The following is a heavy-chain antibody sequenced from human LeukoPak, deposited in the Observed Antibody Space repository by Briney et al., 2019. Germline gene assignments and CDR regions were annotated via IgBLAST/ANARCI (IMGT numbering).Heavy chain of an antibody. Sequence: SQTLSLTCTVSGGSISSGSYYWSWIRQPAGKGLEWIGRIYTSGSTNYNPSLKSRVTISVDTSKNQFSLKLSSVTAADTAVYYCARDRGDIVVVPAAVDDAFDIWGQGTMVTVSS. CDR1: GGSISSGSYY. CDR3: ARDRGDIVVVPAAVDDAFDI. J-gene: IGHJ3*02. D-gene: IGHD2-2*01. V-gene: IGHV4-61*02. CDR2: IYTSGST.